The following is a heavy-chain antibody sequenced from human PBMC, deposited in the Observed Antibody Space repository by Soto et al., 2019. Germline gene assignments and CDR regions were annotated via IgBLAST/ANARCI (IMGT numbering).Heavy chain of an antibody. J-gene: IGHJ6*02. V-gene: IGHV1-8*01. Sequence: QAQLVQSGAEVKKPGASVKVSCKASGYTFTSYDINWVRQAPGQGLEWLGWMDPNSGSTGYAQNFQGRVTMTRNISIKPAHMELSSLRSEDTAVYYCARERKFDFWRKGLDVWGQGTTVTVSS. CDR2: MDPNSGST. D-gene: IGHD3-3*01. CDR3: ARERKFDFWRKGLDV. CDR1: GYTFTSYD.